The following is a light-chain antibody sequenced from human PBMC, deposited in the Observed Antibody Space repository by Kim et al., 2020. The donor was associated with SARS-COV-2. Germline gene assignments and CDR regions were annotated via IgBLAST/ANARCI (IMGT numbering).Light chain of an antibody. J-gene: IGLJ3*02. CDR2: QDS. V-gene: IGLV3-1*01. CDR1: KLGDKY. CDR3: QAWDSSTGV. Sequence: GAQGQTASITCSGDKLGDKYACWYQQKPGQSPVLVIYQDSKRPSGIPERFSGSNSGNTATLTISGTQAMDEADYYCQAWDSSTGVFGGGTQLTVL.